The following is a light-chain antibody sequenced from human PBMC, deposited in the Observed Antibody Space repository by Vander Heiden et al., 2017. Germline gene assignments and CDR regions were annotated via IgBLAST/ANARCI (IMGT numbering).Light chain of an antibody. V-gene: IGKV1-17*01. J-gene: IGKJ2*01. CDR1: QGISDD. CDR2: ATS. CDR3: LQHNSFPT. Sequence: DIQMTPPPSSLSASVGDRVTITCRASQGISDDLHWYQQKPEKAPKRLIYATSSLQSGVSSRFSGSGSGTEFTLTISSLQPEDFATYYCLQHNSFPTFGQGTKLEIK.